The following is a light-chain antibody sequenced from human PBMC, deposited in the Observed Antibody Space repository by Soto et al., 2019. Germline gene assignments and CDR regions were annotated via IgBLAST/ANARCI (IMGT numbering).Light chain of an antibody. V-gene: IGKV1-5*01. Sequence: TQTPSNLSVYGKYRVSITFRASQSISTFLAWYQQKPGKAPKPLIFDASSLKSGVSSRFSGSGSGTEFTLTISCLQPDDFATYYCQQDDSYPWRLGEGTKVDIK. CDR3: QQDDSYPWR. CDR2: DAS. J-gene: IGKJ1*01. CDR1: QSISTF.